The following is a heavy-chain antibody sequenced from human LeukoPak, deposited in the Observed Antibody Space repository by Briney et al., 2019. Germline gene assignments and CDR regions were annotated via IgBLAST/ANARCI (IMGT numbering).Heavy chain of an antibody. Sequence: GGSLRLSCAASGFTFSSYWMSWVRQAPGKGREWVANIKQDGSEKYYVDSVKGRFTISRDNAKNSLYLQMNSLRAEDTAVYYCAREITYSLSSGWYGGYFDYWGQGTLVTVSS. J-gene: IGHJ4*02. V-gene: IGHV3-7*01. CDR2: IKQDGSEK. CDR3: AREITYSLSSGWYGGYFDY. D-gene: IGHD6-19*01. CDR1: GFTFSSYW.